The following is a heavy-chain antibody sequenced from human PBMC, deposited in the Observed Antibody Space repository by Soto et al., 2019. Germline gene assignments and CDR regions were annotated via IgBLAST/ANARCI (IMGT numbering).Heavy chain of an antibody. CDR2: IYYSGST. V-gene: IGHV4-39*01. CDR1: GGSISNSSYY. D-gene: IGHD1-26*01. J-gene: IGHJ4*02. Sequence: ETLSLTCTVSGGSISNSSYYWGWIRQPPGKGLEWIGSIYYSGSTYYNPSLKSRVTISVDTSKNQFSLKLSSVTAADTAVYYCARVGRWELLKGYYFDYWGQGTLVTVSS. CDR3: ARVGRWELLKGYYFDY.